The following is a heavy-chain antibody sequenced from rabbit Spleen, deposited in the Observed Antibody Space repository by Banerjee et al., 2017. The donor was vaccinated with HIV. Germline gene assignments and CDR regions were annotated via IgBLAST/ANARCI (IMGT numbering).Heavy chain of an antibody. CDR1: GFDFSSYY. J-gene: IGHJ3*01. Sequence: QEQLVESGGGLVQPGGSLTLSCKASGFDFSSYYMNWVRQAPGKGLEYISHTSSGGTTYYASWVNGRFSISRENTQNTVSLQMNSLTAADTATYFCVRDRDPSASDYRKLDLWGQGTLVTVS. D-gene: IGHD2-1*01. CDR3: VRDRDPSASDYRKLDL. V-gene: IGHV1S29*01. CDR2: HTSSGGTT.